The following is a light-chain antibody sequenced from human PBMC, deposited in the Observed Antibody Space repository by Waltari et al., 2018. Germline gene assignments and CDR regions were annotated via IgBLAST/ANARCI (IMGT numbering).Light chain of an antibody. CDR3: QQHVSLPAT. CDR2: GAS. J-gene: IGKJ1*01. Sequence: EIVLPQSSGPLSLSPGESATLSCRASQSVSRYLAWYQQKPGQAPRLLIYGASTRATGIPDRFSGSGSGTDFSLTISRLDPEDFAVYFCQQHVSLPATFGQGTKVEIK. V-gene: IGKV3-20*01. CDR1: QSVSRY.